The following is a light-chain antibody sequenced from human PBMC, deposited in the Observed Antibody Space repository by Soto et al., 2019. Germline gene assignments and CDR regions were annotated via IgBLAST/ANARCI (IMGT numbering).Light chain of an antibody. CDR3: QQYGSSPLIT. V-gene: IGKV3-20*01. CDR1: QRLSASD. J-gene: IGKJ5*01. Sequence: EVALTQSPGTLSLSPGPRATLSCRARQRLSASDIAWYQQKPGQAPKFLIYGVSSRATGIPDRFSGSGAGTEFSFTISRLEPEDFVAYHCQQYGSSPLITFGQGTRLEIK. CDR2: GVS.